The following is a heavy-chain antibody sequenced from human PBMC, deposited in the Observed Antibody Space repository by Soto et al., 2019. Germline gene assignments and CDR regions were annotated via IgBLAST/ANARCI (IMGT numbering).Heavy chain of an antibody. Sequence: QVQLVQSGAEVKKPGASVKVSCKASGYTFTSYTLHWVRQAPGQRLEWMGWINTGNGNTKYSQKFQGRVTITRDTSASPAYMELSSLRYEDTAVYDCARGDTMVRGVIIDYFDYWGQGTLVTVSS. CDR2: INTGNGNT. V-gene: IGHV1-3*04. CDR3: ARGDTMVRGVIIDYFDY. D-gene: IGHD3-10*01. J-gene: IGHJ4*02. CDR1: GYTFTSYT.